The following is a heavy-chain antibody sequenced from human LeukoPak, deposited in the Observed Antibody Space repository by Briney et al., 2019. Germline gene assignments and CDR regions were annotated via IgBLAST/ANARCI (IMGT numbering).Heavy chain of an antibody. D-gene: IGHD6-19*01. CDR3: ARDNPSGWGNYYYYYGMDV. Sequence: SETVSLTCTVSGGSTSSYYWSWIRQPPGKGLEWIGYIYYSGSTNYNPSLKSRVTISVDTSKNQFSLKLSSVTAADTAVYYCARDNPSGWGNYYYYYGMDVWGQGTTVTVSS. CDR1: GGSTSSYY. J-gene: IGHJ6*02. CDR2: IYYSGST. V-gene: IGHV4-59*01.